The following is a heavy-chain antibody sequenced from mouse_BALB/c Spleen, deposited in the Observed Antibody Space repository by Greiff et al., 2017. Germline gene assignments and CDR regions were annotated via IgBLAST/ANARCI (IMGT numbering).Heavy chain of an antibody. CDR1: GYAFTSYN. J-gene: IGHJ4*01. V-gene: IGHV1S135*01. Sequence: EVHLVESGPELVKPGASVKVSCKASGYAFTSYNMYWVKQSHGKSLEWIGYIDPYNGGTSYNQKFKGKATLTVDKSSSTAYMHLNSLTSEDSAVYYCARRGRYYAMDYWGQGTSVTVSS. CDR2: IDPYNGGT. CDR3: ARRGRYYAMDY. D-gene: IGHD3-3*01.